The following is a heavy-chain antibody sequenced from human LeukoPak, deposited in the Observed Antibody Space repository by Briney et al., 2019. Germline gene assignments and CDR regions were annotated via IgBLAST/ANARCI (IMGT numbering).Heavy chain of an antibody. V-gene: IGHV3-23*01. CDR1: GFTFSSYA. CDR3: AKVYEWELTLFDY. J-gene: IGHJ4*02. D-gene: IGHD1-26*01. CDR2: ISGSGGST. Sequence: GGSLRLSCAASGFTFSSYAMSWVRQAPGKGLEWVSAISGSGGSTYCADSVKGRFTISRDNSKNTLYLQMNSLRAEDTAVYYCAKVYEWELTLFDYWGQGTLVTVSS.